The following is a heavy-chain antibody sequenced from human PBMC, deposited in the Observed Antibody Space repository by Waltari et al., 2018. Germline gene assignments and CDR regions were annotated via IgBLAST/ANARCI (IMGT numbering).Heavy chain of an antibody. Sequence: QVQLQQWGAGLLKPSETLSLTCAVYGGSFSGYYWSWIRQPPGKGLEWIGEINHSGSTNYNPSLKSRVTISVDTSKIQFSLKLSSVTAADTAVYYCARGGGSAAAGMREPFDYWGQGTLVTVSS. D-gene: IGHD6-13*01. CDR3: ARGGGSAAAGMREPFDY. V-gene: IGHV4-34*01. J-gene: IGHJ4*02. CDR2: INHSGST. CDR1: GGSFSGYY.